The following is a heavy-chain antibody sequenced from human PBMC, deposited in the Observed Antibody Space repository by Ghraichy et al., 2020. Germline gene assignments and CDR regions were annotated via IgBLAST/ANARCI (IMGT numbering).Heavy chain of an antibody. CDR2: INHSGST. J-gene: IGHJ6*03. CDR1: GGSFSGYY. Sequence: SETLSLTCAVYGGSFSGYYWSWIRQPPGKGLEWIGEINHSGSTNYNPSLKSRVTISVDTSKNQFSLKLSSVTAADTAVYYCARNRGYDFWSGYRPRASHYYYYMDVWGKGTTVTVSS. V-gene: IGHV4-34*01. CDR3: ARNRGYDFWSGYRPRASHYYYYMDV. D-gene: IGHD3-3*01.